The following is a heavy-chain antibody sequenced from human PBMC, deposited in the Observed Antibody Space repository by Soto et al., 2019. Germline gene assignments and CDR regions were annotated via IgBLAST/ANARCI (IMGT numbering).Heavy chain of an antibody. CDR2: IYYSGST. D-gene: IGHD3-3*02. Sequence: PSETLSLTCTVSGGSISSYYWSWIRQPPGKGLEWIGYIYYSGSTNYNPSLKSRVTISVDTSKNQFSLKLSSVTAADTAVYYCARSRDRIFGVVTPQYYYYMDVRGKGTTVTVSS. CDR1: GGSISSYY. J-gene: IGHJ6*03. CDR3: ARSRDRIFGVVTPQYYYYMDV. V-gene: IGHV4-59*01.